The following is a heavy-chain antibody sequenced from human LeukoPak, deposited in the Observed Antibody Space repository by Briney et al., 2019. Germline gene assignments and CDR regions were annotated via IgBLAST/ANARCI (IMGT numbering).Heavy chain of an antibody. J-gene: IGHJ4*02. CDR2: ISAYNGNT. D-gene: IGHD2-2*01. Sequence: ASVKVSCKASGYTFTNYGISWVRQAPGQGLEWMGWISAYNGNTDYAQKLQGRVTMTTDTSTSTAYMELRSLRSDDTAVYYCARGASGVGYCSSTSCYDYWGQGTLVTVSS. CDR1: GYTFTNYG. V-gene: IGHV1-18*01. CDR3: ARGASGVGYCSSTSCYDY.